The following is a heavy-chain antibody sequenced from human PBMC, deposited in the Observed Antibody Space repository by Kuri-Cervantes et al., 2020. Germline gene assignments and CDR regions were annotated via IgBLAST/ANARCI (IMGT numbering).Heavy chain of an antibody. CDR3: ARDNRDYDSIAFDF. V-gene: IGHV3-53*01. J-gene: IGHJ3*01. D-gene: IGHD3-22*01. Sequence: GESLKISCAASGFTVSSNYMSWVRQAPGKGLEWVSVIYSGGSTYYADSVKGRFTISRDNSKNTLYLQMNSLRAEDTAVYYCARDNRDYDSIAFDFWGQGTMVTVSS. CDR2: IYSGGST. CDR1: GFTVSSNY.